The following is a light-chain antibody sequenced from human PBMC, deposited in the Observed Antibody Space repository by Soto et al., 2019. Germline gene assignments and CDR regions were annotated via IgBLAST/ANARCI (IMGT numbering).Light chain of an antibody. CDR1: QTVRNNY. CDR2: DAS. Sequence: EFVLTQSPGTLSLSPGERATLSCRASQTVRNNYLAWYQQKPGQAPRLLIYDASSRATGIPDRFSGGGSGRDLTLTISRLEPEDFAVYYCQQFSSYPLDFCGGTKVDI. J-gene: IGKJ4*01. CDR3: QQFSSYPLD. V-gene: IGKV3-20*01.